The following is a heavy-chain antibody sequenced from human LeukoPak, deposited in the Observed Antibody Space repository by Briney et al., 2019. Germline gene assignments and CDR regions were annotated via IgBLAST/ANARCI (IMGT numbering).Heavy chain of an antibody. V-gene: IGHV4-59*01. CDR2: IYYSGST. J-gene: IGHJ5*02. CDR1: GGSISSYY. Sequence: SETLSLTCTVSGGSISSYYWSWIRQPPGKGLEWIGYIYYSGSTNYNPSLKSRVTISVDTSKNQFSLKLSSVTAADTAVYYCARYYYYGSGSYYNWFDPWGQGTLVTVSS. D-gene: IGHD3-10*01. CDR3: ARYYYYGSGSYYNWFDP.